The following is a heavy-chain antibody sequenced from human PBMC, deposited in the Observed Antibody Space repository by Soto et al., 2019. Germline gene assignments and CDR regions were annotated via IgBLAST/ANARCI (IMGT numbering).Heavy chain of an antibody. CDR3: ARGTVYSGYDYSTTPGCWFDP. CDR1: GGSVSSGNDY. D-gene: IGHD5-12*01. V-gene: IGHV4-61*01. Sequence: SETLSLTCTVSGGSVSSGNDYWSWIRQPPGKGLEWIGYIYHSGSTNYNPSLKSRVTISVDTSKNQFSLKLSSVTAADTAVYYCARGTVYSGYDYSTTPGCWFDPWGQGTLVTVSS. J-gene: IGHJ5*02. CDR2: IYHSGST.